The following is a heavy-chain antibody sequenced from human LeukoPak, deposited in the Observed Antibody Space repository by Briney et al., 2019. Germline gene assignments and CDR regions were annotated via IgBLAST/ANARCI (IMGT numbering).Heavy chain of an antibody. CDR1: GGSFSGYY. CDR2: INHSGST. J-gene: IGHJ5*02. V-gene: IGHV4-34*01. D-gene: IGHD3-10*01. CDR3: ARPQSYYYGSGSYYRNWFDP. Sequence: KPSETLSLTCAVYGGSFSGYYWSWIRQPPGKGLEWIGEINHSGSTNYNPSLKSRVTISVDTSKDQFSLKLSSVTAADTAVYYCARPQSYYYGSGSYYRNWFDPWGQGTLVTVSS.